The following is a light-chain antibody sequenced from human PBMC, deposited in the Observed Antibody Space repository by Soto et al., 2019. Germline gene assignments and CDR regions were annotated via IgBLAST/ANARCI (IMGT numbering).Light chain of an antibody. CDR2: QIS. Sequence: DVVMTQSPLSLPVTLGQPASFSCRSSRSLLHSDGNTYLSWLHQRPGQPPRLLIYQISKRLSGVPDRFSGSGAGTSFTLKISRVEAQDVGIYFCMQSLQLRTFGQGTKVDI. V-gene: IGKV2-24*01. J-gene: IGKJ1*01. CDR3: MQSLQLRT. CDR1: RSLLHSDGNTY.